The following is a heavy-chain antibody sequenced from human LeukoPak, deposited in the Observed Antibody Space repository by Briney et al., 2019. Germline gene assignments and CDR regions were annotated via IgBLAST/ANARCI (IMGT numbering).Heavy chain of an antibody. CDR1: GGTFSSYA. V-gene: IGHV1-69*04. CDR2: IIPILGIA. CDR3: AKEMATMYYYYGMDV. J-gene: IGHJ6*02. Sequence: SVKVSCKASGGTFSSYAISWVRQAPGQGLEWMGRIIPILGIANYAQKFQGRVAITADKSTSTAYMELSSLRSEDTAVYYCAKEMATMYYYYGMDVWGQGTTVTVSS. D-gene: IGHD5-24*01.